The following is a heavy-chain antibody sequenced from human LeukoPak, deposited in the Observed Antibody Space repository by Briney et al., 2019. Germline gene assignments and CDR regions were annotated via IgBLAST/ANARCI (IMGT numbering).Heavy chain of an antibody. V-gene: IGHV5-51*01. CDR2: IYPGDSDT. D-gene: IGHD3-3*01. CDR3: ARAVVNYDFWSGQDTAMVPFDY. CDR1: GYSFTSYW. Sequence: GESLKISCKGSGYSFTSYWIGWVRQMPGKGLEWMGIIYPGDSDTRYSPSFQGQVTISADKSISTAYLQWSSLKASDTAMYYCARAVVNYDFWSGQDTAMVPFDYWGQGTLVTVSS. J-gene: IGHJ4*02.